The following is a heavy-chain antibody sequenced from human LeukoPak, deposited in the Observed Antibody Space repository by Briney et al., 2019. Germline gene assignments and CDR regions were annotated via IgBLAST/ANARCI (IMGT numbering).Heavy chain of an antibody. CDR1: GGSFSGYY. V-gene: IGHV4-34*01. CDR3: ARVESGWFGELLAN. CDR2: INHSGST. Sequence: SETLSLTCAVYGGSFSGYYWSWVRQPPGKGLEWTGEINHSGSTNYNPSLKSRVTISVDTSKNQFSLKLSSVTAADTAVYYCARVESGWFGELLANWGQGTLVSVSP. J-gene: IGHJ4*02. D-gene: IGHD3-10*01.